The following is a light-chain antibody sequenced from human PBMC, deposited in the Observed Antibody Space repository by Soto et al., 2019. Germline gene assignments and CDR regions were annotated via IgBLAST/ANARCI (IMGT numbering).Light chain of an antibody. CDR3: QQLNSYPIT. J-gene: IGKJ5*01. CDR2: GES. Sequence: VLTQSPGTLSLSPGDSATLSCRASQSGSSGYLAWYQQQTGQAPRLLIYGESRRATGIPARLSGSGSGTDLNLTISRLQPEDFATYFCQQLNSYPITCGQGTRLEIK. V-gene: IGKV3-20*01. CDR1: QSGSSGY.